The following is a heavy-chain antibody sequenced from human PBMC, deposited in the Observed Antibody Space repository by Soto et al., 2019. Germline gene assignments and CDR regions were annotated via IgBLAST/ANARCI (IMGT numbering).Heavy chain of an antibody. Sequence: QVQLVESGGGVVQPGRSLRLSCAASGFTFSSYGMHWVRQAPGKGLEWVAVIWYDGSNKYYADSVKGRFTISRDNSKNTLYLQMNSLRAEDTAVYYCARGHGYLGAFDIWGQGTMVTVSS. CDR2: IWYDGSNK. J-gene: IGHJ3*02. CDR1: GFTFSSYG. CDR3: ARGHGYLGAFDI. D-gene: IGHD5-18*01. V-gene: IGHV3-33*01.